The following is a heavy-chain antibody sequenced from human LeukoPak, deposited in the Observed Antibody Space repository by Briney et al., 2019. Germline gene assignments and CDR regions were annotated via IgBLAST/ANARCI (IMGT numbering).Heavy chain of an antibody. CDR1: GYTFTSYD. V-gene: IGHV1-8*01. D-gene: IGHD3-10*01. Sequence: ASVKVSCKASGYTFTSYDINWVRQATGQGLEWMGWMNPNSGNTGYAQKFQGRVTMTRNTSISTAYMGLSSLRSEDTAVYYCARRITMVRGVGGAVDYWGQGTLVTVSS. CDR3: ARRITMVRGVGGAVDY. J-gene: IGHJ4*02. CDR2: MNPNSGNT.